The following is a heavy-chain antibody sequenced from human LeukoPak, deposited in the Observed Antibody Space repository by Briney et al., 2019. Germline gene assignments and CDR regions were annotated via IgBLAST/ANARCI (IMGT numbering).Heavy chain of an antibody. D-gene: IGHD3-22*01. CDR1: GFTFSSYA. J-gene: IGHJ4*02. CDR3: GGSPLRDSSGYYYFDY. V-gene: IGHV3-23*01. CDR2: ISGSGGST. Sequence: GGSLRLSCAASGFTFSSYAMSWVRQAPGKGLEWVSAISGSGGSTYYADSVKGRFTISRDNSKNTLYLQMNSLRAEDTAVYYCGGSPLRDSSGYYYFDYWGQGILVTVSS.